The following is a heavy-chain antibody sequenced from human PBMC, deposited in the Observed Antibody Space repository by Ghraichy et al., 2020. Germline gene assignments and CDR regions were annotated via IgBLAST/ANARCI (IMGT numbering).Heavy chain of an antibody. Sequence: LSLTCAASGFTFSSYGMHWVRQAPGKGLEWVAFIRYDGSNKYYADSVKGRFTISRDNSMNTLYLQMNSLRAEDTAVYYCAKWRGTYYGSGTTWFDPWGQGTLVTVSS. CDR1: GFTFSSYG. D-gene: IGHD3-10*01. J-gene: IGHJ5*02. CDR2: IRYDGSNK. CDR3: AKWRGTYYGSGTTWFDP. V-gene: IGHV3-30*02.